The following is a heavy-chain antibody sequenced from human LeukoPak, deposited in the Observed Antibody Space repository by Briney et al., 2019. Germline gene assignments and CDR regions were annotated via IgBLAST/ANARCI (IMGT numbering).Heavy chain of an antibody. Sequence: SETLSLTCTVSGGSISSGDYYWSWIRQPPGKGLEWIGYIYYSGSTYYNPSLKSRVTISVDTSKNQFSLKLSSVTAADTAVYYCARDRGYSYGYGSDYWGQGTLVTVSS. V-gene: IGHV4-30-4*01. D-gene: IGHD5-18*01. CDR3: ARDRGYSYGYGSDY. CDR2: IYYSGST. J-gene: IGHJ4*02. CDR1: GGSISSGDYY.